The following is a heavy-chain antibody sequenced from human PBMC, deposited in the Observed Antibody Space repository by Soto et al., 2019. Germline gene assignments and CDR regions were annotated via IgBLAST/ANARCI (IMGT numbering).Heavy chain of an antibody. CDR2: IIPISGTA. V-gene: IGHV1-69*13. CDR3: ARDTGNSSGYYHYWYFDL. D-gene: IGHD3-22*01. CDR1: GGTFSSYA. J-gene: IGHJ2*01. Sequence: SVKVSCKASGGTFSSYAISWVRQAPGQGLEWMGGIIPISGTANYAQKFQGRVTITADESTSTAYMELSSLRSEDTAVYYCARDTGNSSGYYHYWYFDLWGRGTTVTVSS.